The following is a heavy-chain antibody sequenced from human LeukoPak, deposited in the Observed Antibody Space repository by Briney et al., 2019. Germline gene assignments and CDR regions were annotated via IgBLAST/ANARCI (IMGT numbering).Heavy chain of an antibody. D-gene: IGHD6-13*01. Sequence: SETLSLTCTVSGGSIHAYYWSWIRQPAGKGLEWIGRIYSSGSTNYNPSLKSRVTMSVDTSKNQFSLKPSSVTAADTAVYYCARESSAYSSRESYFDYWGQGTLVTVSS. CDR2: IYSSGST. CDR1: GGSIHAYY. J-gene: IGHJ4*02. V-gene: IGHV4-4*07. CDR3: ARESSAYSSRESYFDY.